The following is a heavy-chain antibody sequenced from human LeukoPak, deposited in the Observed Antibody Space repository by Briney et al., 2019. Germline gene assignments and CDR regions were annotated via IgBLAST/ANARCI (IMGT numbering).Heavy chain of an antibody. CDR2: ISAYSGNT. Sequence: ASVKVSFKASGYTFTSYGITWVRQAPGQGLEWVAWISAYSGNTNYAHQKLQGRVTLTRDTSTSTAYMELRSLRSDDTAVFYCARAPQECTSTSCPLGYWGQGTLVTVSS. CDR3: ARAPQECTSTSCPLGY. D-gene: IGHD2-2*01. CDR1: GYTFTSYG. J-gene: IGHJ4*02. V-gene: IGHV1-18*01.